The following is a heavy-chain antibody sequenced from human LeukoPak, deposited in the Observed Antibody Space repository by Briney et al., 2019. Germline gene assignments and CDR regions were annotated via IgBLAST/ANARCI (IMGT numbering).Heavy chain of an antibody. J-gene: IGHJ4*02. Sequence: GGSLRLSCAASGFTFSSYSMNWVRQAPGKGLEWVSSISSSSSYIYYADSVKGRFTISRDNAKNSLYLQMNSLRAEDTAVYYCARDVSDYYDSSGYSDWGQGTLVTVSS. CDR1: GFTFSSYS. CDR2: ISSSSSYI. D-gene: IGHD3-22*01. CDR3: ARDVSDYYDSSGYSD. V-gene: IGHV3-21*01.